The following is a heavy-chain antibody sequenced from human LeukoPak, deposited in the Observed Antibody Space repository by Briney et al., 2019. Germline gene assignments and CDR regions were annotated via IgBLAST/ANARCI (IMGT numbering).Heavy chain of an antibody. CDR3: TRDPPHGVYDSSDTPFDY. J-gene: IGHJ4*02. CDR2: IKEDGSDT. D-gene: IGHD3-22*01. CDR1: GFRLSGFW. V-gene: IGHV3-7*01. Sequence: GGSLRLSCAASGFRLSGFWMSWVRQAPGKGLEWVANIKEDGSDTYYVDSVKGRFTISRDNAKNSVYLQMSSLRDEATAVYYCTRDPPHGVYDSSDTPFDYWGQGTLVTVSS.